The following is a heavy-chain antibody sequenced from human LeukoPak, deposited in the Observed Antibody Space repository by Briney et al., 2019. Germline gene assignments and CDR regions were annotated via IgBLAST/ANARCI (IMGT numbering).Heavy chain of an antibody. J-gene: IGHJ3*02. D-gene: IGHD3-9*01. Sequence: SETLSLTCTVSGGSISSYYWSGIRQPPGKGLEWIGYIYYSGSTNYNPSLKSRVTISVDTSKNQFSLKLSSVTAADTAVYYCAREVEYYDILTRYYVRSFDIWGQGTMVTVSS. V-gene: IGHV4-59*01. CDR1: GGSISSYY. CDR3: AREVEYYDILTRYYVRSFDI. CDR2: IYYSGST.